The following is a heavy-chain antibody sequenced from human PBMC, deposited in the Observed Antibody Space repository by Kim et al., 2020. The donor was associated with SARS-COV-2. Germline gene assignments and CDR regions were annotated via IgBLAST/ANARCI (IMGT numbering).Heavy chain of an antibody. D-gene: IGHD1-7*01. Sequence: YYADSVKGRFTISRDNSKNTLYLQMNSLRAEDTAVYYCAKDIITGTTADPWGQGTLVTVSS. CDR3: AKDIITGTTADP. J-gene: IGHJ5*02. V-gene: IGHV3-23*01.